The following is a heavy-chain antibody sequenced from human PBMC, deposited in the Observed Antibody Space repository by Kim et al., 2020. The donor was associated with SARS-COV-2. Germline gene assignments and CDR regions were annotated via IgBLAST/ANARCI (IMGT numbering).Heavy chain of an antibody. D-gene: IGHD6-13*01. J-gene: IGHJ4*02. Sequence: SEKYYVDSVKGRFTISRDNAKNSLFLQRDSRRAEDTAVYDCARGSQQSADWGQGTLVTVSS. V-gene: IGHV3-7*01. CDR2: SEK. CDR3: ARGSQQSAD.